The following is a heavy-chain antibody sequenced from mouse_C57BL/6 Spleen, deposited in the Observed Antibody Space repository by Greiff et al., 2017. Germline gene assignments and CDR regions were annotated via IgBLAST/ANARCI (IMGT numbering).Heavy chain of an antibody. V-gene: IGHV1-39*01. J-gene: IGHJ2*01. CDR3: ARQEYYGSSYGFDY. Sequence: VQLKQSGPELVKPGASVKISCKASGYSFTDYNMNWVKQSNGKSLEWIGVINPNYGTTSYNQKFKGKATLTVDQSSSTAYMQLNSLTSEDSAVYYCARQEYYGSSYGFDYWGQGTTLTVSS. CDR2: INPNYGTT. CDR1: GYSFTDYN. D-gene: IGHD1-1*01.